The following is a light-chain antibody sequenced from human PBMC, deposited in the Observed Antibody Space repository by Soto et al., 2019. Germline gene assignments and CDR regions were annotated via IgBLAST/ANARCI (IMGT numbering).Light chain of an antibody. Sequence: EIVMTQSPAILSVSPGERATLSCRASQSVSSNLAWYQQKPGQAPRLLIYGASTRATGIPARFSGSGSGTEFTLTISSLQSEDFAVYYCQQYHNWPPYTFAQGTKLEIK. J-gene: IGKJ2*01. V-gene: IGKV3-15*01. CDR1: QSVSSN. CDR3: QQYHNWPPYT. CDR2: GAS.